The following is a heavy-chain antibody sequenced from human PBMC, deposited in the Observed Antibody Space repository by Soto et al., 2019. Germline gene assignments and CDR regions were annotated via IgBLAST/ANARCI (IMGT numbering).Heavy chain of an antibody. Sequence: GGALRLSCAASGFTFRSFTMNWVRQAPGKCLEWVSTMSSNSAYRDYTDALRGRFTISRDNAKTSMHLQMNSLRAEDTAVYYCTRDASRDSSARGWFDPWGPGTLVTVSS. CDR2: MSSNSAYR. J-gene: IGHJ5*02. V-gene: IGHV3-21*01. CDR3: TRDASRDSSARGWFDP. CDR1: GFTFRSFT. D-gene: IGHD6-13*01.